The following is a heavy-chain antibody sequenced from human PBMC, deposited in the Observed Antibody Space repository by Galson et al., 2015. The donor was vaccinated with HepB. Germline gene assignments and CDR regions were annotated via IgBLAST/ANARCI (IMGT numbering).Heavy chain of an antibody. CDR1: GFSLSTSGMR. J-gene: IGHJ4*02. D-gene: IGHD6-19*01. CDR2: IDWDDDK. Sequence: PALVKPTQTLTLTCTFSGFSLSTSGMRVSWIRQPPGKALEWLARIDWDDDKFYSTSLKTRLTISKDTSKNQVVLTMTNMDPVDTATYYCARAYSSGWWGFDYWGQGTLVTVSS. V-gene: IGHV2-70*04. CDR3: ARAYSSGWWGFDY.